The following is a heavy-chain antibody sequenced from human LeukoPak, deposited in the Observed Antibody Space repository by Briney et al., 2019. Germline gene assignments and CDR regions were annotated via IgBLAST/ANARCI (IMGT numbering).Heavy chain of an antibody. CDR3: ARVGGGRPTYFDH. CDR2: IYHSGST. Sequence: ASETLSLTCAVYGGSFSGYYWGWLRQPPGKGLEWIGSIYHSGSTYYNPSLKSRVTTSVDTSKNQFSLKLSSVTAADMAVYYCARVGGGRPTYFDHWGQGALVTVSS. D-gene: IGHD3-10*01. V-gene: IGHV4-38-2*01. J-gene: IGHJ4*02. CDR1: GGSFSGYY.